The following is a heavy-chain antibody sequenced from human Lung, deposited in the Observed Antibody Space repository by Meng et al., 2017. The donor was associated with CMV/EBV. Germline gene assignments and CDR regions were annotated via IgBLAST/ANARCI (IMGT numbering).Heavy chain of an antibody. CDR3: ASLGRDYYGMDV. J-gene: IGHJ6*02. CDR1: GGTFSSYT. D-gene: IGHD1-26*01. Sequence: SXXVSXKASGGTFSSYTISWVRQAPGQGLEWMGRIIPILGIANYAQKFQGRVTITADKSTSTAYMELSSLRAEDTAVYYCASLGRDYYGMDVWGQGTTVTVSS. CDR2: IIPILGIA. V-gene: IGHV1-69*02.